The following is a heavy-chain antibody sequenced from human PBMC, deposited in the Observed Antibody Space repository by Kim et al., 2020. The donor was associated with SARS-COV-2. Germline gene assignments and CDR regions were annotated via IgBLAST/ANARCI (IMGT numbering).Heavy chain of an antibody. CDR1: GGTFSSYT. V-gene: IGHV1-69*02. D-gene: IGHD6-13*01. Sequence: SVKVSCKASGGTFSSYTISWVRQAPGQGLEWMGRIIPILGIANYAQKFQGRVTITADKSTSTAYMELSSLRSEDTAVYYCARGPSTYSSSWYWFDPWGQGTLVTVSS. J-gene: IGHJ5*02. CDR2: IIPILGIA. CDR3: ARGPSTYSSSWYWFDP.